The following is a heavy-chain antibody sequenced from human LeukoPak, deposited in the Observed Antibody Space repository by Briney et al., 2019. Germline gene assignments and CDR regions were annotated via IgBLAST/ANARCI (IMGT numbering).Heavy chain of an antibody. CDR1: GGSISSNSFY. V-gene: IGHV4-39*01. D-gene: IGHD3-9*01. Sequence: SSETLSLTCSVSGGSISSNSFYWGWIRQPPGKGLEWIGSVFYGGSSFYNPSLKSRVTISADSSKSQFSLKLSSVTAADTAVYYCAGIYYDILTGYFWGQGTMVTVSS. CDR2: VFYGGSS. CDR3: AGIYYDILTGYF. J-gene: IGHJ3*01.